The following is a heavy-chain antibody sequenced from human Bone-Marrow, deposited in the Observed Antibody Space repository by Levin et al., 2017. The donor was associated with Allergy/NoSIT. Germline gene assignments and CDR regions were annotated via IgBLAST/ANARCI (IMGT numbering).Heavy chain of an antibody. J-gene: IGHJ6*02. D-gene: IGHD2-21*02. CDR1: GYTFLSYG. CDR2: ISGFNVHT. V-gene: IGHV1-18*01. CDR3: ARDRMGGRGVSCGGDCPMDV. Sequence: GESLKISCRASGYTFLSYGISWVRQAPGQGLEWMGWISGFNVHTNYGKKFQGRVTMTKDTFTSTAYMELRSLRSDDTAVYYCARDRMGGRGVSCGGDCPMDVWGQGTTVTVSS.